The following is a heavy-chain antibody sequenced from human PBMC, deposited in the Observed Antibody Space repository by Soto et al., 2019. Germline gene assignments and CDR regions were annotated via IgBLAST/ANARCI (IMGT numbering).Heavy chain of an antibody. CDR3: AKLTEYYYYMDV. CDR2: ISAYNGNT. V-gene: IGHV1-18*01. J-gene: IGHJ6*03. CDR1: GYTFTSYG. D-gene: IGHD2-15*01. Sequence: ASVKVSCKASGYTFTSYGISWVRQAPGQGLEWMGWISAYNGNTNYAQKLQGRVTMTTDTSTSTAYMELRSLRSDDTAVYYCAKLTEYYYYMDVWGKGTTVTVSS.